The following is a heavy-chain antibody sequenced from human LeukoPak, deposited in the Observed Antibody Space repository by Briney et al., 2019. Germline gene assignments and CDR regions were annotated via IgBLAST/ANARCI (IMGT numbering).Heavy chain of an antibody. Sequence: PGGSLRLSCAASGFTFSSNVMHWVRQAPGKAPEGVAMLRSDGNNKYYAESVKSRFTISRDISKNTLYLQMSGLSSEDTAVYYCAKDHDWSFDYWGQGTLVTVSS. J-gene: IGHJ4*02. D-gene: IGHD3-3*01. CDR1: GFTFSSNV. CDR3: AKDHDWSFDY. CDR2: LRSDGNNK. V-gene: IGHV3-30*02.